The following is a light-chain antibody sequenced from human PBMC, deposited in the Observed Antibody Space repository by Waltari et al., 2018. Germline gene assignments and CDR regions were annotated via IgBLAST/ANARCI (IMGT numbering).Light chain of an antibody. CDR2: ITT. Sequence: QTVVTQEPSFSVSPGGTAHIPCGLSSGACSTSYSPRWCQQTPGQAPRTLPYITTTRSSGVPDLFSGSILGNKAALTIPGAQADDESGYYCVLYMGSGIWAFGGGTKLTVL. CDR3: VLYMGSGIWA. CDR1: SGACSTSYS. J-gene: IGLJ2*01. V-gene: IGLV8-61*01.